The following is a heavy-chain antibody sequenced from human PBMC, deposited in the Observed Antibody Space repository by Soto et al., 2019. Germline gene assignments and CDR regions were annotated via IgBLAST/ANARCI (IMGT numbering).Heavy chain of an antibody. CDR2: FDPEDGET. CDR1: GYTLTELS. J-gene: IGHJ4*02. Sequence: ASVKVSCKVSGYTLTELSMHWVRQAPGKGLEWMGGFDPEDGETIYAQKFQGRVTMTEDTSTDTAYMELSSLRSEDTAVYYCATDRYSSGWYPFDYWGQGTLVTVSS. CDR3: ATDRYSSGWYPFDY. D-gene: IGHD6-19*01. V-gene: IGHV1-24*01.